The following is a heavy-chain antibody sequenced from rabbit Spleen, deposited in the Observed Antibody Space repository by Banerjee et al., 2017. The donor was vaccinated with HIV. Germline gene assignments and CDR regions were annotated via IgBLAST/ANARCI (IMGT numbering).Heavy chain of an antibody. V-gene: IGHV1S45*01. CDR3: ARDDDYSSIGDALNL. CDR1: GFSFRSSYW. Sequence: QEQLEESGGDLVTPAGSLPLTCTASGFSFRSSYWICWVRQAPGRGVEWIACIYTGSGITYYASWAKGRFTISKTSSTTVTLQETSLTAADTATYFCARDDDYSSIGDALNLWGPGTLVTVS. CDR2: IYTGSGIT. D-gene: IGHD1-1*01. J-gene: IGHJ4*01.